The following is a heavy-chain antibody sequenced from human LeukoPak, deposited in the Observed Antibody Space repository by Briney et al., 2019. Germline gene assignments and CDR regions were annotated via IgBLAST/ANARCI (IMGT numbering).Heavy chain of an antibody. CDR2: ISTSGSSK. D-gene: IGHD5/OR15-5a*01. Sequence: KPGGSLRLSCAASGFTFSDYYMSWIRQAPGKGLEWVSYISTSGSSKDYADSVKGRFTTSRDNAKNSLYLQMNSLRAEDTAVYFCASTIVSTVYPAGWYFDLWGRGTLVTVSS. V-gene: IGHV3-11*04. CDR3: ASTIVSTVYPAGWYFDL. CDR1: GFTFSDYY. J-gene: IGHJ2*01.